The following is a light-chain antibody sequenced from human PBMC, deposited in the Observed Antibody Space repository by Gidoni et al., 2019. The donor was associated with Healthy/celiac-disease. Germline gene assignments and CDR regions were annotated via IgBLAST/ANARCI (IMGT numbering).Light chain of an antibody. J-gene: IGKJ5*01. CDR1: QGISSY. V-gene: IGKV1-9*01. CDR2: AAS. CDR3: QQLNSYPQIT. Sequence: DIQLTQSPSFLSASVGDRVTITCRASQGISSYLVWYQQKTGKAPKLLIYAASTLQSGVPSSFSGSGSGTEFTLTSSSLQPEDFATYYCQQLNSYPQITFGQGTRLEIK.